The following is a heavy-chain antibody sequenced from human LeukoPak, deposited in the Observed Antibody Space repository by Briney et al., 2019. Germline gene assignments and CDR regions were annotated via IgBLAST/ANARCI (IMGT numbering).Heavy chain of an antibody. V-gene: IGHV4-59*08. CDR3: ARRGYDSSGYDY. CDR2: IYYSGST. Sequence: PSETLSLTCTVSGGSISSYYWSWIRQPPGKGLEWIGYIYYSGSTNYNPSLKSRVTISVDTSKNRFSLKLSSVTAADTAVYYCARRGYDSSGYDYWGQGTLVTVSS. CDR1: GGSISSYY. J-gene: IGHJ4*02. D-gene: IGHD3-22*01.